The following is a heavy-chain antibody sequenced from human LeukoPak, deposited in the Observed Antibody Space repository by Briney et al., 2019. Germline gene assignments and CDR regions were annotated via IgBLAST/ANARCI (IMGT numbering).Heavy chain of an antibody. D-gene: IGHD4-17*01. CDR3: ASHMSVTYNFDY. CDR1: GGTFSSYA. J-gene: IGHJ4*02. CDR2: IIPIFGTA. V-gene: IGHV1-69*13. Sequence: SVKVSCKASGGTFSSYAISWVRQAPGQGLELVGGIIPIFGTANYAQKFQGRVTITADESTGTAYMELSSLKSEDTAVYYCASHMSVTYNFDYWGQGTLVTVSS.